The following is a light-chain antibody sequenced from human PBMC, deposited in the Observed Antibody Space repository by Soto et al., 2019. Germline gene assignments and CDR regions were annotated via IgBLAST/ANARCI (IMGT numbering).Light chain of an antibody. Sequence: EIVFTQSPATLSLSPGERATLSCRASQSVDSNLAWYRQKPGQAPRLLIYDSSNRAAGIPARFSGSGSGTDFTLTVSSLEPEDFVVYYCQQRSDWPWTFGQGTKVDNK. CDR2: DSS. J-gene: IGKJ1*01. CDR3: QQRSDWPWT. CDR1: QSVDSN. V-gene: IGKV3-11*01.